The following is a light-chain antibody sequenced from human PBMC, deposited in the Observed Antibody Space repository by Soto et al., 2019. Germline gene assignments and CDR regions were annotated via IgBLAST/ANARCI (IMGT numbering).Light chain of an antibody. Sequence: EIVLMQSAGTLSLSPGERATLSCMASQTLRRTYIAWYQQKPGQAPRVLIYGASSRATGITDRFSGSGSGTDFTLSISRLEPEDFAMYYCQQYAGSPRTVGPGTKVEIK. CDR1: QTLRRTY. J-gene: IGKJ4*02. CDR2: GAS. CDR3: QQYAGSPRT. V-gene: IGKV3-20*01.